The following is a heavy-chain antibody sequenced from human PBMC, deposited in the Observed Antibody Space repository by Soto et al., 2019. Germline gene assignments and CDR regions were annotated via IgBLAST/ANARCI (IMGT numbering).Heavy chain of an antibody. CDR1: GFTFSNAW. Sequence: GGSLRLSCAASGFTFSNAWMSWVRQAPGKGLEWVGRIKSKNDGGTTDYAAPVKGRFTISRDDSKNTLYLQMNSLKTEDTAVYYCTTDPGRDWGQGTLVTVSS. CDR2: IKSKNDGGTT. CDR3: TTDPGRD. V-gene: IGHV3-15*01. J-gene: IGHJ4*02.